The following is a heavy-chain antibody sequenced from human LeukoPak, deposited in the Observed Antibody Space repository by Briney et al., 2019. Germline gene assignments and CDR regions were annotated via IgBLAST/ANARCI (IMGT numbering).Heavy chain of an antibody. CDR2: IYTSGST. Sequence: SETLSLTCTVSGGSISSYYWNWIRQPAGKGLEWIGRIYTSGSTKYNPSLKSRVTMSVDTSKNQFSLKLSSVTAADTAVYYCAGPNYYDSSGYSPDAFDIWGQGTMVTVSS. D-gene: IGHD3-22*01. V-gene: IGHV4-4*07. CDR3: AGPNYYDSSGYSPDAFDI. CDR1: GGSISSYY. J-gene: IGHJ3*02.